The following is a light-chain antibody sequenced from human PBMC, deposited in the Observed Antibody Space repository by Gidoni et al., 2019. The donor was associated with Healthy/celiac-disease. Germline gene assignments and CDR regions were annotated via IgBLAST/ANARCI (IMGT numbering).Light chain of an antibody. CDR3: QQYDNLPH. CDR1: QDISNS. J-gene: IGKJ2*01. V-gene: IGKV1-33*01. Sequence: DIQMTQSPSSLSASVGDRVTIPCQASQDISNSLNWYQQKTGKAPKLLIYDASNLETGVPSRFSGSVSGTDFTFTISSLQPEDIATYYCQQYDNLPHFGQGTKLEIK. CDR2: DAS.